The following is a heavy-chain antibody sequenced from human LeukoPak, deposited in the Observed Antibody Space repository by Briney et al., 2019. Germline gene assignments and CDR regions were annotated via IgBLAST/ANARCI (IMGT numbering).Heavy chain of an antibody. CDR3: VRPAFCGGDCYSNWFDS. CDR1: GFTFSSYA. V-gene: IGHV3-7*01. Sequence: PGGSLRLSCAASGFTFSSYAMHWVRQAPGKGLEWVANIKHDGSVQYCVDSVKGRFTISRDKSRNTVYLQMNSLRAEDTAVYYCVRPAFCGGDCYSNWFDSWGQGTLVTVSS. J-gene: IGHJ5*01. CDR2: IKHDGSVQ. D-gene: IGHD2-21*02.